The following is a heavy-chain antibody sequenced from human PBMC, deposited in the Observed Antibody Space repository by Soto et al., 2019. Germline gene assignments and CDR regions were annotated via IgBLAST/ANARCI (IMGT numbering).Heavy chain of an antibody. Sequence: QITLKESGPTVVKPTQTLTLTCAFSGFSLSTSEAAVGWIRQPPGKALEWLALIYWDGDQRYSPSVGSRRTIYKDASKNPVFLTMTDLGPEDIRTYFCAYRPWRASFGSGTYFLSWGQGTLFYVSS. CDR1: GFSLSTSEAA. CDR2: IYWDGDQ. V-gene: IGHV2-5*02. J-gene: IGHJ4*02. CDR3: AYRPWRASFGSGTYFLS. D-gene: IGHD3-10*01.